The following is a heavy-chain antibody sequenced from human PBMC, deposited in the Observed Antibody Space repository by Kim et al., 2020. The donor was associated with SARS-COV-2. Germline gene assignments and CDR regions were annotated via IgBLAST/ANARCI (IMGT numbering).Heavy chain of an antibody. J-gene: IGHJ4*02. V-gene: IGHV1-3*01. D-gene: IGHD1-1*01. CDR3: ARDGTTRNGGYYFDY. Sequence: QKFQGRVTITRDTSASQVYMELSSLRSEDTAVYYCARDGTTRNGGYYFDYWGQGALVTVSS.